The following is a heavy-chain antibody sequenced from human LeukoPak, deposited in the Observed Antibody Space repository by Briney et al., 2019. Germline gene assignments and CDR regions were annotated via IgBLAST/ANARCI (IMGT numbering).Heavy chain of an antibody. CDR3: ARERDYYDSSGYVG. J-gene: IGHJ4*02. CDR2: IYTSGST. CDR1: GGSISSGSYY. Sequence: SETLSLTCTVSGGSISSGSYYWSWIRQPAGKGLEWIGRIYTSGSTNYNPSLKSRVTISVDTSKNQLSLKLSSVTAADTAVYYCARERDYYDSSGYVGWGQGTLVTVSS. D-gene: IGHD3-22*01. V-gene: IGHV4-61*02.